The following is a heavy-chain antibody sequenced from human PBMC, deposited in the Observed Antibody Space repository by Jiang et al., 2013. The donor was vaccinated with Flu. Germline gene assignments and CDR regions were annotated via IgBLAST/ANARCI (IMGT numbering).Heavy chain of an antibody. V-gene: IGHV4-30-4*01. CDR1: GGSISSGDYY. J-gene: IGHJ3*02. Sequence: PSQTLSLTCTVSGGSISSGDYYWSWIRQPPGKGLEWIGYIYYSGSTYYNPSLKSRVTISIDTSKNQFSLKLNSVTAAETAVYYCARVVGDDIFDIWGQGTLVAVSS. CDR2: IYYSGST. D-gene: IGHD1-26*01. CDR3: ARVVGDDIFDI.